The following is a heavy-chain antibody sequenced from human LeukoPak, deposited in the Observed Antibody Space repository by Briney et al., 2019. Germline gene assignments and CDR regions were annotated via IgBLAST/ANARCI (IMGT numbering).Heavy chain of an antibody. J-gene: IGHJ2*01. CDR2: IYSSGST. CDR3: ARAYYSSWYQDWYFDL. Sequence: SETLSLTCTVSGYSISSGYYWGWIRQAPGKGLEWIGNIYSSGSTYYTPSLKSRITISLDTSKNQFSLKVSSMTAADTAVYHCARAYYSSWYQDWYFDLWGRGTLVTVSS. V-gene: IGHV4-38-2*02. D-gene: IGHD6-13*01. CDR1: GYSISSGYY.